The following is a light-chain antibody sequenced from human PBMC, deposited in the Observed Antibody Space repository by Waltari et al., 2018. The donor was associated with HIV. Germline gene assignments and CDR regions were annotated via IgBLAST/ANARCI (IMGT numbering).Light chain of an antibody. J-gene: IGLJ2*01. Sequence: SYELTQPPSVSVSPGQTASITCSGDKLGDKYAYWYQQKPGQSPVLVLYEDNKRPSGIPERLSGSNSGNTATLTISGTQASDEADYYCQAWDSSTVVFGGGTKLTVL. CDR2: EDN. CDR1: KLGDKY. CDR3: QAWDSSTVV. V-gene: IGLV3-1*01.